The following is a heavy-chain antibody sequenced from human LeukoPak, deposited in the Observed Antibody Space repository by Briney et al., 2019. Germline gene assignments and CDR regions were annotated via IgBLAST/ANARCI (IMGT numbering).Heavy chain of an antibody. J-gene: IGHJ4*02. CDR3: ARHTLNGPFVISLDY. CDR2: ISSDGHVG. V-gene: IGHV3-48*03. Sequence: GGSLRLSCAASGFSFASYEMNWVRQAPGKGLEGVSHISSDGHVGRYVDSVRGRFTMSRDNAKDLLFLQMNGLRAEDTAVYYCARHTLNGPFVISLDYWGQGPLVTVSS. D-gene: IGHD3-9*01. CDR1: GFSFASYE.